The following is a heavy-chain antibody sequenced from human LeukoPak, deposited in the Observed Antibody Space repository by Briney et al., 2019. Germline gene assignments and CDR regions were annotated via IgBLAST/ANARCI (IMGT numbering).Heavy chain of an antibody. CDR2: IYYSGST. Sequence: SETLSLTCTVSGGSISSYYWSWIRQPPGKGLEWIGYIYYSGSTNYNPSLKSRVTISVDTSKNQFSLKLSSVTAADTAVYYCARYEVYSDSYYFDYWGQGTLVTVSS. D-gene: IGHD4-11*01. V-gene: IGHV4-59*08. CDR3: ARYEVYSDSYYFDY. J-gene: IGHJ4*02. CDR1: GGSISSYY.